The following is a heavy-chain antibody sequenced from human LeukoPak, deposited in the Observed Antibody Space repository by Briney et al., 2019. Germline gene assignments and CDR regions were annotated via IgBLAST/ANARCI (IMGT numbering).Heavy chain of an antibody. Sequence: PGGSLTLSCAATGFTFSNYWMSWFRQAPGKGLEWVANIKYDGRETLYVDSVKGRFTISRDNAKDSLFLQMNSLGAEDTGVYYCARRDMDVWGKGTTVTVSS. CDR1: GFTFSNYW. J-gene: IGHJ6*03. V-gene: IGHV3-7*01. CDR3: ARRDMDV. CDR2: IKYDGRET.